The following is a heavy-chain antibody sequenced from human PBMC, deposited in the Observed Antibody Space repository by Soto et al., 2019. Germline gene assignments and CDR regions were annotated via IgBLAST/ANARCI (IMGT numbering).Heavy chain of an antibody. CDR1: GGSISSGGYY. CDR3: ARGSYYDSSGYYLSVYFDY. Sequence: QVQLQESGPGLVKPSQTLSLTCTVSGGSISSGGYYWSWIRQHPGKGLEWIGYIYYSGSTYYNPSLKSRVTISVDTSKNQFSLKLSSVTAADTAVYYCARGSYYDSSGYYLSVYFDYRGQGTLVTVSS. CDR2: IYYSGST. V-gene: IGHV4-31*03. D-gene: IGHD3-22*01. J-gene: IGHJ4*02.